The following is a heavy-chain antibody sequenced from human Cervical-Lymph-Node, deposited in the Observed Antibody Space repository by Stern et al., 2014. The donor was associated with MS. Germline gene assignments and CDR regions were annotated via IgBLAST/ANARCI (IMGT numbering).Heavy chain of an antibody. CDR3: ARDPQRRDGYNFDY. J-gene: IGHJ4*02. CDR1: GFTFSDYN. CDR2: MTSSGGST. V-gene: IGHV3-11*01. Sequence: QVQLVESGGGLVKPGGSLTLSCAASGFTFSDYNMNWIRQAPGKGLEWVAYMTSSGGSTHDADSVKGRFTISRDNARNSLDLQMNSLRAEDTAVYYCARDPQRRDGYNFDYWGQGALVTVSS. D-gene: IGHD5-24*01.